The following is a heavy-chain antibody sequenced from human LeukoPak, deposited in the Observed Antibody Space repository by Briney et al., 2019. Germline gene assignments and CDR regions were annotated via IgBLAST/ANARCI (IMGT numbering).Heavy chain of an antibody. J-gene: IGHJ4*02. CDR1: GFIFSRHG. Sequence: GGTLRLSCAASGFIFSRHGMNWVRQAPGKGLEWVSGISPSGDITYYADSVKGRFTISRDNSKNTLYLQMNSLRAEDTAVYYCAKDKGKANYYFDYWGQGTLVIVSS. CDR3: AKDKGKANYYFDY. V-gene: IGHV3-23*01. CDR2: ISPSGDIT. D-gene: IGHD1-7*01.